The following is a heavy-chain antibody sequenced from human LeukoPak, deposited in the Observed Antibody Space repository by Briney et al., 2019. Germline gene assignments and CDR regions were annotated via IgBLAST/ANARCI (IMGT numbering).Heavy chain of an antibody. D-gene: IGHD6-19*01. CDR2: INSDGSST. CDR3: AREYSSGWYGDY. CDR1: GFTFSSYW. Sequence: GGSLRLSCAASGFTFSSYWMHWVRQAPGKGLVWVSRINSDGSSTSYADSVKGRFTISRDNAKNTLYLQMNSLRAEDTAVYYCAREYSSGWYGDYWGQGTLVTVSS. J-gene: IGHJ4*02. V-gene: IGHV3-74*01.